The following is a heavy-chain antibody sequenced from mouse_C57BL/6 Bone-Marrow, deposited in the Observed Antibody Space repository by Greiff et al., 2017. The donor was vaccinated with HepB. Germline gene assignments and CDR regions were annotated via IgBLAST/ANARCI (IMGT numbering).Heavy chain of an antibody. J-gene: IGHJ2*01. CDR1: GYTFTSYG. CDR2: IYPRSGNT. V-gene: IGHV1-81*01. Sequence: VQLVESGAELARPGASVKLSCKASGYTFTSYGISWVKQRTGQGLEWIGEIYPRSGNTYYNEKFKGKATLTADKSSSTAYMELRSLTSEDSAVYFCARKETGSDFDYWGQGTTLTVSS. CDR3: ARKETGSDFDY. D-gene: IGHD4-1*01.